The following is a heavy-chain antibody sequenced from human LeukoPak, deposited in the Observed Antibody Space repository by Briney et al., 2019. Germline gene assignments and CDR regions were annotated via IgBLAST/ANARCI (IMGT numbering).Heavy chain of an antibody. V-gene: IGHV1-18*01. CDR2: ISAYNGNT. Sequence: ASVKVSCKASGYTFTSYGISWVRQAPGQGLECMGWISAYNGNTNYAQKLQGRVTMTTDTSTSTAYMELRSLRSDDTAVYYCARDRELWFGELLYRPMGYWGQGTLVTVSS. CDR3: ARDRELWFGELLYRPMGY. D-gene: IGHD3-10*01. J-gene: IGHJ4*02. CDR1: GYTFTSYG.